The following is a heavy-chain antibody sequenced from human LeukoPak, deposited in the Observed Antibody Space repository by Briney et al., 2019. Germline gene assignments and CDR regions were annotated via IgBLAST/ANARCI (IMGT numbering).Heavy chain of an antibody. D-gene: IGHD3-22*01. J-gene: IGHJ4*02. Sequence: PGGSLRLSCAASGFTFSSYAMHWVRQAPGKGLEWVAVISYDGSNKYYADSVKGRFTISRDNSKNTLYLQMNSLRAEDTAVYYCARGRAAYAYYYDSSGYYPLDYWGQGTLVTVSS. V-gene: IGHV3-30-3*01. CDR1: GFTFSSYA. CDR2: ISYDGSNK. CDR3: ARGRAAYAYYYDSSGYYPLDY.